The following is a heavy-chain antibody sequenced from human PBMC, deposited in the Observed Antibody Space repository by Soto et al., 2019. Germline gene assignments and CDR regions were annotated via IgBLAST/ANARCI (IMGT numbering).Heavy chain of an antibody. CDR3: ARVYGDYLDY. CDR2: IYYSGGT. J-gene: IGHJ4*02. CDR1: GGSISSYY. V-gene: IGHV4-59*01. Sequence: SETLSLTCTVSGGSISSYYWSWIRQPPGKGLEWIGYIYYSGGTNYNPPLKSRVTISVDTSKNQFSLKLSSVTAADTAVYYCARVYGDYLDYWGQGTLVTVS. D-gene: IGHD4-17*01.